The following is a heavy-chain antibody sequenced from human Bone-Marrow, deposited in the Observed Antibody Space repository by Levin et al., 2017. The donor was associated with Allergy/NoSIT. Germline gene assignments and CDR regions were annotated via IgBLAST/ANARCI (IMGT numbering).Heavy chain of an antibody. J-gene: IGHJ6*02. CDR1: GFIFSNSA. Sequence: GGSLRLSCAASGFIFSNSALHWVRQAPGKGLEWVASIPYDSSNTYYADSLKGRFTISRDNSKNTLYMQMNSLRPEDTAVYYCARGSAIFAPMDVWGQGTTVTVSS. CDR3: ARGSAIFAPMDV. CDR2: IPYDSSNT. V-gene: IGHV3-30*04. D-gene: IGHD3-3*01.